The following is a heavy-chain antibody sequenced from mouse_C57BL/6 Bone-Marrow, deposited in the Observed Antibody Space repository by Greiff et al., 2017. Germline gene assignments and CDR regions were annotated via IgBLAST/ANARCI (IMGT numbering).Heavy chain of an antibody. CDR2: IDPSDSYT. CDR3: ARGLYYGNGGFAY. J-gene: IGHJ3*01. Sequence: QVQLQQPGAELVRPGTSVKLSCKASGYTFTSYWMHWVKQRPGQGLEWIGVIDPSDSYTNYNQKFKGKATLTVDTSSSTAYMQLSSLTSEDSAVYYCARGLYYGNGGFAYWGQGTLVTVSA. V-gene: IGHV1-59*01. CDR1: GYTFTSYW. D-gene: IGHD2-1*01.